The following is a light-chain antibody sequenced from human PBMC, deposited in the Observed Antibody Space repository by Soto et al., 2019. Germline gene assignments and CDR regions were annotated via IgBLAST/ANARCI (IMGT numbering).Light chain of an antibody. V-gene: IGLV4-69*01. CDR3: QTWGTGIRV. CDR2: VNSDGSH. Sequence: QRVLTQSPSASASLGASVKLTCTLSSGHSNYAIAWHQQQPEKGPRYLMKVNSDGSHRKGDGIPDRFSGSSSGAQRYLTISSLQSEDEADYYCQTWGTGIRVFGTGTKLTVL. J-gene: IGLJ1*01. CDR1: SGHSNYA.